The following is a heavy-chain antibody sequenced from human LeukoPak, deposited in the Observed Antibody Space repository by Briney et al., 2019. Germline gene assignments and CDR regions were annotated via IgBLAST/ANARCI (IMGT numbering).Heavy chain of an antibody. V-gene: IGHV4-59*01. CDR3: ARQGTYQYYFDY. CDR2: ISHSGST. CDR1: GGSFSGYY. Sequence: SETLSLTCAVYGGSFSGYYWSWIRQPPGKGLEWVGYISHSGSTDFNPSLKSRVTMSVDTSKNQFSLKLTSVTAADAAVYYCARQGTYQYYFDYWGQGTLVTVSS. D-gene: IGHD3-16*02. J-gene: IGHJ4*02.